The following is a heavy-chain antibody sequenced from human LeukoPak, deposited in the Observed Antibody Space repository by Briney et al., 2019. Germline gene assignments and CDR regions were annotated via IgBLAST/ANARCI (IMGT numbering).Heavy chain of an antibody. Sequence: GGSLRLSCAASGFTFSSYGMHWVRQAPGKGLEWVAFIRYDGSNKYYADSVKGRFTISRDNSKNTLYLQVNSLRAEDTAVYYCANSADIVVVPAAIQGDYWGQGTLVTVSS. V-gene: IGHV3-30*02. CDR1: GFTFSSYG. CDR3: ANSADIVVVPAAIQGDY. D-gene: IGHD2-2*02. J-gene: IGHJ4*02. CDR2: IRYDGSNK.